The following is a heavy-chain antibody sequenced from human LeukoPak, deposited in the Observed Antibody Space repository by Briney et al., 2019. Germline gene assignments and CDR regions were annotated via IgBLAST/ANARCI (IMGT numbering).Heavy chain of an antibody. J-gene: IGHJ4*02. CDR1: GGSISSYY. D-gene: IGHD2-15*01. Sequence: SETLSLTCTVSGGSISSYYWSWIRQPPGKGLEWLGYIYYSGSTNYNPSLKSRVTMSVDTSTNQFSLKLRSVTAADTAVYYCARRYCSGGSCYSCFDYWGQGTLVTVSS. CDR2: IYYSGST. CDR3: ARRYCSGGSCYSCFDY. V-gene: IGHV4-59*01.